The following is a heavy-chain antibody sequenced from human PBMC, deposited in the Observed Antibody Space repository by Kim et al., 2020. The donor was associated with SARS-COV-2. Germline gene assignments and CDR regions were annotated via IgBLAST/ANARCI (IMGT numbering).Heavy chain of an antibody. J-gene: IGHJ4*02. CDR2: IIPIFGTA. V-gene: IGHV1-69*13. CDR1: GGTFSSYA. CDR3: ARNYDFWSGYSHLDY. Sequence: SVKVSCKASGGTFSSYAISWVRHAPGQGLEWMGGIIPIFGTANYAQKFQGRVTITADESTSTAYMELSSLRSEDTAVYYCARNYDFWSGYSHLDYWGQGTLVTVSS. D-gene: IGHD3-3*01.